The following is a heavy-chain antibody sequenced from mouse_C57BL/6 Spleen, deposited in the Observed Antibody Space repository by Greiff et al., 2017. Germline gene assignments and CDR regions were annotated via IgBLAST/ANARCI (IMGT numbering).Heavy chain of an antibody. Sequence: EVKLLESGGGLVQPGGSMKLSCAASGFTFSDAWMDWVRQSPEKGLEWVAEIRNKANNHATYYAESVKGRFTISRDDSKSSVYLQMHSLRAEDTGIYYCTRDSNYWYFDVWGTGTTVTVSS. J-gene: IGHJ1*03. CDR1: GFTFSDAW. D-gene: IGHD2-5*01. V-gene: IGHV6-6*01. CDR2: IRNKANNHAT. CDR3: TRDSNYWYFDV.